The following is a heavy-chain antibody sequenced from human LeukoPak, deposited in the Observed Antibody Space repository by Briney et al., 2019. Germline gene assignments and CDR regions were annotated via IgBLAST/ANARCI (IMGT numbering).Heavy chain of an antibody. Sequence: GGSLRLSCIASGFTFGDYPINWVRQAPGKGLEWVGFIRSKAYGETIDYAASVKGRFTISRDDSKSIAYLQMNSLKTEDTAVYYCARSIFGVVIDYWGQGTLVTVSS. CDR2: IRSKAYGETI. J-gene: IGHJ4*02. CDR3: ARSIFGVVIDY. D-gene: IGHD3-3*01. V-gene: IGHV3-49*04. CDR1: GFTFGDYP.